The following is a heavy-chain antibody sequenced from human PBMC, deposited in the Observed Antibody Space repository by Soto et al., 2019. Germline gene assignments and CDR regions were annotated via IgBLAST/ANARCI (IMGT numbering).Heavy chain of an antibody. CDR2: ISYDGSNK. D-gene: IGHD3-22*01. Sequence: GGSLRLSCAASGFTFSSYGMHWVRQAPGKGLEWVAVISYDGSNKYYADSVKARFTISRDNSKNTLYLQMNSLRAEDTAVYYCAKDAAPRITMIVVVGYFDYWGQGTLVTVSS. CDR3: AKDAAPRITMIVVVGYFDY. J-gene: IGHJ4*02. CDR1: GFTFSSYG. V-gene: IGHV3-30*18.